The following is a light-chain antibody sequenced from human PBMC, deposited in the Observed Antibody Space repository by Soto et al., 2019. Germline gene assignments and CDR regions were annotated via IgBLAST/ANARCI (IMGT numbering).Light chain of an antibody. CDR1: SSDVGGYNY. Sequence: QSALTQPASVSGSPGQSITISCTGTSSDVGGYNYVSWYQQHPGKDPKLMIYDVSNRPSGVSNRFSGSKSGNTASLTISGLQVEDEADYCCSSYTSSSTRVFGTGTQLTV. CDR3: SSYTSSSTRV. CDR2: DVS. J-gene: IGLJ1*01. V-gene: IGLV2-14*01.